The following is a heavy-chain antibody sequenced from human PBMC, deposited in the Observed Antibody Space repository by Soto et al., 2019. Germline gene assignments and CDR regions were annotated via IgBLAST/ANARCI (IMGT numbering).Heavy chain of an antibody. Sequence: SETLSLTCTVSGGSISSYYWSWIRQPPGKGLEWIGYIYYSGSTNYNPSLKSRVTISVDTSKNQFSLKLSSVTAADTAVYYCARNGYGSGSYYPNFDYWGQGTLVTVSS. V-gene: IGHV4-59*01. D-gene: IGHD3-10*01. J-gene: IGHJ4*02. CDR2: IYYSGST. CDR3: ARNGYGSGSYYPNFDY. CDR1: GGSISSYY.